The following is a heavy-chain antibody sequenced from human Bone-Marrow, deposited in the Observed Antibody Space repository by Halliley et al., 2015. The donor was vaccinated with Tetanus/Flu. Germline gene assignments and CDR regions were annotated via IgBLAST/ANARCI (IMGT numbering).Heavy chain of an antibody. V-gene: IGHV4-34*09. J-gene: IGHJ6*02. Sequence: EWIGGINHRVTPNSNPALKSRVTRSVDTSKDQFSLKLSSVTAADTAVYYCARDLIPAIGMDVWGQGTTVPVSS. CDR3: ARDLIPAIGMDV. CDR2: INHRVTP. D-gene: IGHD2-2*01.